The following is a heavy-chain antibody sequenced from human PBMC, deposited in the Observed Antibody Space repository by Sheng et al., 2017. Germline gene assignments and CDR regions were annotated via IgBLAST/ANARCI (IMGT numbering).Heavy chain of an antibody. D-gene: IGHD6-19*01. CDR1: GFTFSSYA. Sequence: QVQLVESGGGVVQPGRSLRLSCAASGFTFSSYAMHWVRQAPGKGLEWVAVISYDGSNKYYADSVKGRFTISRDNSKNTLYLQMNSLRAEDTAVYYCARSLTLAVPDYWGQGTLVTVSS. CDR2: ISYDGSNK. V-gene: IGHV3-30*04. J-gene: IGHJ4*02. CDR3: ARSLTLAVPDY.